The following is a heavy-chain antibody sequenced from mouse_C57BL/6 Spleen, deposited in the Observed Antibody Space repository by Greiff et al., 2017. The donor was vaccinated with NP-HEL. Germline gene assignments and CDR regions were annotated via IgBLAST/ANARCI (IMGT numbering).Heavy chain of an antibody. D-gene: IGHD1-1*01. J-gene: IGHJ4*01. V-gene: IGHV1-82*01. CDR2: IYPGDGDT. CDR3: ARPTTVVANYAMDD. CDR1: GYAFSSSW. Sequence: QVQLQQSGPELVKPGASVKISCKASGYAFSSSWMNWVKQRPGKGLEWIGRIYPGDGDTNYNGKFKGKATLTADKSSSTAYMQLSSLTSEDSAVYFCARPTTVVANYAMDDWGQGTSVTVSS.